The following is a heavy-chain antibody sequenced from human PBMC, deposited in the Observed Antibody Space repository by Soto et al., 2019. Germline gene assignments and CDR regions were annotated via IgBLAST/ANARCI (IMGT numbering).Heavy chain of an antibody. D-gene: IGHD3-3*01. Sequence: SVKVSCKASGGTFSSYAISWVRQAPGQGLEWMGGIIPIFGTANYAQKFQGRVTITADKSTSTAYMELSSLRSEDTAVYYCARARSDFWSGYYIYNWFDPWGQGTLVTVSS. CDR3: ARARSDFWSGYYIYNWFDP. CDR2: IIPIFGTA. V-gene: IGHV1-69*06. CDR1: GGTFSSYA. J-gene: IGHJ5*02.